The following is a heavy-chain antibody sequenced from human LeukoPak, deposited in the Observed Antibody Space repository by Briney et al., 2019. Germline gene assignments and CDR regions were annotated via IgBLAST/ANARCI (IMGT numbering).Heavy chain of an antibody. CDR3: AKVGFSEMEWLLYSDH. J-gene: IGHJ4*02. CDR1: GLTFSSYA. V-gene: IGHV3-23*01. D-gene: IGHD3-3*01. Sequence: PGGSLRLSCAASGLTFSSYAMSWVRQAPGKGLEGVSAISDRSDHTYYAYSVNGRVTISRDNSKNTLYMHMNSLRAEDTAVYYCAKVGFSEMEWLLYSDHWGQGTLVPVSS. CDR2: ISDRSDHT.